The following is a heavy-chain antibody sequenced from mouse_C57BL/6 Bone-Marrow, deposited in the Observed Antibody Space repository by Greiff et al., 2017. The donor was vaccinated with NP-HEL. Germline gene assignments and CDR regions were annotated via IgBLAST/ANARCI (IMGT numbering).Heavy chain of an antibody. J-gene: IGHJ2*01. CDR1: GFTFSSYA. Sequence: EVQLVESGEGLVKPGGSLKLSCAASGFTFSSYAMSWVRQTPEKRLEWVAYISSGGDYIYYADTVKGRFTISRDNARNTLYLQMSSLKSEDTAMYYCTRETSYYGSNYYFDYWGQGTTLTVSS. D-gene: IGHD1-1*01. CDR2: ISSGGDYI. CDR3: TRETSYYGSNYYFDY. V-gene: IGHV5-9-1*02.